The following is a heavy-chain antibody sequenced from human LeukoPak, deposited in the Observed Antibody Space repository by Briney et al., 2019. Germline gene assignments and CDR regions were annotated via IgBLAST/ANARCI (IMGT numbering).Heavy chain of an antibody. D-gene: IGHD5-18*01. CDR1: VRSIISSSYY. CDR2: IYYCGST. Sequence: PSETLSLTCTVHVRSIISSSYYTGWIRQPPGKGLERPGSIYYCGSTYYNPSVKSRVTISVDTSKNQYSLKLSSVTAADTAVYYCARTWIQLYNWFDPWGQGTLVTVSS. J-gene: IGHJ5*02. V-gene: IGHV4-39*01. CDR3: ARTWIQLYNWFDP.